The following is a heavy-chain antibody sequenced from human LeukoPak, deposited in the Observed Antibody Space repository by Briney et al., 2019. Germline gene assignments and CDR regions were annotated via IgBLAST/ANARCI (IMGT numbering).Heavy chain of an antibody. J-gene: IGHJ5*02. V-gene: IGHV1-18*01. D-gene: IGHD3-3*01. CDR2: ISAYNGNT. CDR1: GYTFTSYG. Sequence: ASVKVSCKASGYTFTSYGISWVRQAPGRGLEWMGWISAYNGNTNYAQKLQGRVTMTTDTSTSTAYMELRSLRSDDTAVYYCARVNTIFGVVTMGWFDPWGQGTLVTVSS. CDR3: ARVNTIFGVVTMGWFDP.